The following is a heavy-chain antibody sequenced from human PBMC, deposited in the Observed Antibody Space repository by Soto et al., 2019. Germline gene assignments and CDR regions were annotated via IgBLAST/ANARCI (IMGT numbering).Heavy chain of an antibody. V-gene: IGHV4-59*08. CDR1: GGFISSYY. Sequence: QVQLQESGPGLVKPSETLSLTCTVSGGFISSYYWSWIRQPPGKGLEWIGYIYYSGSTNYNPSLKSRVPISVDTSKNQFSLKLSSVTAADTAVYYCARRYGDCFDYWGQGTLVTVSS. CDR2: IYYSGST. J-gene: IGHJ4*02. CDR3: ARRYGDCFDY. D-gene: IGHD4-17*01.